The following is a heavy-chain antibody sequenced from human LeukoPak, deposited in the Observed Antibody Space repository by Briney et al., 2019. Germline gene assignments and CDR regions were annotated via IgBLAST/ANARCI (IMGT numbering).Heavy chain of an antibody. CDR1: GYTFTDYH. CDR2: VDPEDGVT. CDR3: AQDNWFDP. V-gene: IGHV1-69-2*01. J-gene: IGHJ5*02. Sequence: ASVKVSCKVSGYTFTDYHMHWVQQAPGKGLEWMGLVDPEDGVTIYAEKFQGRITITADTSTDTAYMELSSLRSEDTAVYYCAQDNWFDPWGQGTLVTVSS.